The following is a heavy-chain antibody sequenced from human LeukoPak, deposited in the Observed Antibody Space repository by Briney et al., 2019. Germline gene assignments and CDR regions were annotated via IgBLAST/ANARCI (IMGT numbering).Heavy chain of an antibody. V-gene: IGHV4-4*07. J-gene: IGHJ6*03. Sequence: SETLSLTCTVSGGSISSYYWSWIRQPAGKGLEWIGRIYTSGSTNYNPSLKSRVTMSVDTSKNQFSLKLSSVTAADTAVYYCARDRHSGSYRYYYYYMDVWGKGTTVTVSS. CDR1: GGSISSYY. CDR2: IYTSGST. D-gene: IGHD1-26*01. CDR3: ARDRHSGSYRYYYYYMDV.